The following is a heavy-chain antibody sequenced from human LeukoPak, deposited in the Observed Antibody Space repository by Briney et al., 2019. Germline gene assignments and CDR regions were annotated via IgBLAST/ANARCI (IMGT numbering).Heavy chain of an antibody. CDR2: ISGSGGST. J-gene: IGHJ3*02. V-gene: IGHV3-23*01. CDR3: ARPLLLYDAFDI. CDR1: GFTFSSYA. D-gene: IGHD2-8*01. Sequence: PGGSLRLSCAASGFTFSSYAMSWVRQAPGKGLEWVSAISGSGGSTYYADSVKGRFTISRDNSKNTLYLQMNSLRAEDTAVYYCARPLLLYDAFDIWGQGTMVTVSS.